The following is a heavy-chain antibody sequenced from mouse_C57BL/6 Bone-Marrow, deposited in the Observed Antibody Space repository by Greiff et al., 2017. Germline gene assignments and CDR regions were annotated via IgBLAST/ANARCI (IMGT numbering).Heavy chain of an antibody. V-gene: IGHV5-9-1*02. J-gene: IGHJ2*01. Sequence: EVQGVESGEGLVKPGGSLKLSCAASGFTFSSYAMSWVRQTPEKRLEWVAYISSGGDYIYYADTVKGRFTISRDNARNTLYLQMSSLKSEDTAMYYCTRGAGGYYYFDYWGQGTTLTVSS. CDR1: GFTFSSYA. D-gene: IGHD2-3*01. CDR2: ISSGGDYI. CDR3: TRGAGGYYYFDY.